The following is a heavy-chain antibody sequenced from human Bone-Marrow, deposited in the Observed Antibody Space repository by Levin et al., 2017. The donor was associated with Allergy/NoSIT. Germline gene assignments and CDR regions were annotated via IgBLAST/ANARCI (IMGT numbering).Heavy chain of an antibody. D-gene: IGHD1-26*01. V-gene: IGHV3-33*01. CDR1: GFTFSNYI. CDR3: ARGLSGPDAFDV. Sequence: GESLKISCTASGFTFSNYIMHWVRQAPGKGLEWVSVIWYDGSRENYADSVKGRFTVSRDKSKTTLYLQMNSLRAEDAAVYFCARGLSGPDAFDVWGQGTVVTVSS. CDR2: IWYDGSRE. J-gene: IGHJ3*01.